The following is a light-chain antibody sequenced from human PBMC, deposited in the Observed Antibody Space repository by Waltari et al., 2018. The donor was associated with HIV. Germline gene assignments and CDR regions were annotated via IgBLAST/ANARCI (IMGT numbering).Light chain of an antibody. Sequence: DIQMPQSPSSVSAFVGDSVTITCRASQDIARWLAWYQQKPGKAPKLLIYAASSLHSGVPSRFSGNGSGTDFTLTISSLQPADSATYYCQQSKTFPLDFGQGSKLEI. V-gene: IGKV1-12*01. J-gene: IGKJ2*01. CDR2: AAS. CDR3: QQSKTFPLD. CDR1: QDIARW.